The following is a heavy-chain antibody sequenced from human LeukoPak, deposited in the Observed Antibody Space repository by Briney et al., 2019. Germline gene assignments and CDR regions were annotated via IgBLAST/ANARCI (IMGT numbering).Heavy chain of an antibody. D-gene: IGHD4-23*01. V-gene: IGHV3-33*01. CDR1: GFTFSSYG. Sequence: PGGSLRLSCAASGFTFSSYGMHWVRQAPGKGLEWVAVMWYDGSNKYYADSVKGRFTISRDNSKNTLYLQMNSLRAEDTAVYYCARDHGGLGMDVWGQGTTVTVSS. J-gene: IGHJ6*02. CDR3: ARDHGGLGMDV. CDR2: MWYDGSNK.